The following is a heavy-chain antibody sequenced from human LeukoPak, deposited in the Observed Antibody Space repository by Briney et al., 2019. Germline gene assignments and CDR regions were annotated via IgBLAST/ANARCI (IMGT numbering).Heavy chain of an antibody. V-gene: IGHV3-21*01. CDR1: GFTFSSYS. J-gene: IGHJ4*02. Sequence: PGGSLRLSCAASGFTFSSYSMNWVRQAPGKGLEWVSSISSSSSYIYYADSVKGRFTISRDNAKNSLYLQMNSLRAEDTAVYYCARDSGSSGWYWIYWGQGTLVTVSS. D-gene: IGHD6-19*01. CDR3: ARDSGSSGWYWIY. CDR2: ISSSSSYI.